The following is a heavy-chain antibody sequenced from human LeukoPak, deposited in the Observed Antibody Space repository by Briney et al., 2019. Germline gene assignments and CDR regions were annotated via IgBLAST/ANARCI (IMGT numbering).Heavy chain of an antibody. CDR3: ARDEDWSGYYGAFDI. D-gene: IGHD3-3*01. V-gene: IGHV3-74*01. J-gene: IGHJ3*02. Sequence: PGGSLRLSCVASGFPFSSHSLSWARQAPGKGLVWVSRINSDGSSTSYADSVKGRFTISRDDAKNTLYLQMNSLRAEDTAVYYCARDEDWSGYYGAFDIWGQGTMVTVSS. CDR2: INSDGSST. CDR1: GFPFSSHS.